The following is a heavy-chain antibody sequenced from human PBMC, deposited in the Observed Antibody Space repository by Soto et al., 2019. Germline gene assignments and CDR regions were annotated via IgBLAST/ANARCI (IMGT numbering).Heavy chain of an antibody. D-gene: IGHD6-13*01. CDR1: GFSLRTRGVA. Sequence: QITLKESGPTLVKPTQTLTLTCTFSGFSLRTRGVAVGWIRQPPGQALEWLVVVYWDDDKRYSPSLRSRHTVTNHSSKNQVVLTVTNIHPVDTATYYCVHRRGSNVEYWGQGTVVTVSS. CDR2: VYWDDDK. V-gene: IGHV2-5*02. J-gene: IGHJ4*02. CDR3: VHRRGSNVEY.